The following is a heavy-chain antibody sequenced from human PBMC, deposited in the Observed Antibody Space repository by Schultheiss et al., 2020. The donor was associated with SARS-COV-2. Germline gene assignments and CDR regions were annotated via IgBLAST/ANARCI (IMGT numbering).Heavy chain of an antibody. CDR1: GFTFSSYS. CDR3: ARGGSGWYVYFDY. CDR2: ISSSSSYI. J-gene: IGHJ4*02. Sequence: GESLKISCAASGFTFSSYSMNWVRQAPGKGLEWVSSISSSSSYIYYADSVKGRFTISRDNSKNTLYLQMNSLRAEDTAVYYCARGGSGWYVYFDYWGQGTLVTVSS. D-gene: IGHD6-19*01. V-gene: IGHV3-21*01.